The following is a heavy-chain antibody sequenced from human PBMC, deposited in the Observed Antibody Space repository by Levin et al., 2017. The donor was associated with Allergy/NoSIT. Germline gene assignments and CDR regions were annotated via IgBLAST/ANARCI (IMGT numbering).Heavy chain of an antibody. CDR1: GGSISSSNW. CDR3: ARSLEGIQLWPPHY. J-gene: IGHJ4*02. D-gene: IGHD5-18*01. V-gene: IGHV4-4*02. CDR2: IYHSGST. Sequence: SETLSLTCAVSGGSISSSNWWSWVRQPPGKGLEWIGEIYHSGSTNYNPSLKSRVTISVDKSKNQFSLKLSSVTAADTAVYYCARSLEGIQLWPPHYWGQGTLVTVSS.